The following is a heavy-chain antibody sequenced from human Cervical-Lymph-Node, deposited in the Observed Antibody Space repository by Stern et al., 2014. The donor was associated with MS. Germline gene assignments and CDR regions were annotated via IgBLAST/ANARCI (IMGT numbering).Heavy chain of an antibody. D-gene: IGHD3-10*01. J-gene: IGHJ4*02. Sequence: QVQLVQSGAEVKKPGASVKVSCKASGYSFTGYFLHWVRQAPGQGLEGEGWINPNSGDTNYAQKFHGRVPMTRDSSSSTAYMELSSLRSDDTAVYYCARDGRSSYGSGSYYSSGYWGQGTLVTVSS. CDR1: GYSFTGYF. CDR2: INPNSGDT. V-gene: IGHV1-2*02. CDR3: ARDGRSSYGSGSYYSSGY.